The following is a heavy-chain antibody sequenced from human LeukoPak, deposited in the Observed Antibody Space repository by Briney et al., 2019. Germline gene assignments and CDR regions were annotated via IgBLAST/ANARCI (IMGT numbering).Heavy chain of an antibody. D-gene: IGHD2-8*01. Sequence: GGSLRLSCAASGFTFSSYEMNWVRQAPGKGLEWVAFIRYDGSHKYYADSVKGRFTISRDNAKNSLYLQMNSLRAEDTAVYYCARDPFCTNGVCLFDYWGQGTLVTVSS. V-gene: IGHV3-30*02. J-gene: IGHJ4*02. CDR3: ARDPFCTNGVCLFDY. CDR1: GFTFSSYE. CDR2: IRYDGSHK.